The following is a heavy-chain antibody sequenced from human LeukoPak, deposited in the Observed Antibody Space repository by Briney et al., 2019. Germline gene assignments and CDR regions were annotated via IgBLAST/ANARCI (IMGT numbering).Heavy chain of an antibody. CDR2: ITNSGAM. V-gene: IGHV3-48*01. CDR3: ARRASGAPDS. D-gene: IGHD2-15*01. J-gene: IGHJ5*01. Sequence: GGSLRLSCVASGFTFSTYAMIWVRLAPGKGLDYVSHITNSGAMYYADSVRDRFTISRDNAKNSVFLQMNSLRADDTAVYYCARRASGAPDSWGEGTLVTVSS. CDR1: GFTFSTYA.